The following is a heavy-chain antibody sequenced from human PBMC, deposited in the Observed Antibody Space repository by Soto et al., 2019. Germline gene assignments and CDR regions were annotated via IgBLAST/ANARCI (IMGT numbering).Heavy chain of an antibody. Sequence: EVQLVESGGALVQPGGSLRLSCAGSGYSFSTYSIHWVRQAPGKGPEYVAVINNIGATTYYADSVKGRFTISRDNSKNTTVLQMGSLRDEDMAVYFCAREAGTPGLWYFDLWGRGTLVTVSS. CDR2: INNIGATT. CDR1: GYSFSTYS. V-gene: IGHV3-64*07. J-gene: IGHJ2*01. D-gene: IGHD1-1*01. CDR3: AREAGTPGLWYFDL.